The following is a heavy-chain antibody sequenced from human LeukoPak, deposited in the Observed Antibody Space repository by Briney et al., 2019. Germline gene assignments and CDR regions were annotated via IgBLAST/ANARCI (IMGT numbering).Heavy chain of an antibody. CDR3: ASIAAAGTDDS. Sequence: PGRSLRLSCAASGFTFSSYGMHWVRQAPGKGLEWVAVIWYDGSNKYYADSVKGRFTISRDNSKNTLYLQMNSLRAEDTAVYYCASIAAAGTDDSWGQGTLVTVSS. CDR2: IWYDGSNK. V-gene: IGHV3-33*01. J-gene: IGHJ4*02. CDR1: GFTFSSYG. D-gene: IGHD6-13*01.